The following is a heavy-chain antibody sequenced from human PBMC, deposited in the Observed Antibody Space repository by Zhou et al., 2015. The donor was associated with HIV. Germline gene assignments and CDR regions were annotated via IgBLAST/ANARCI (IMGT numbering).Heavy chain of an antibody. Sequence: QVQLVQSGAEVKKPGASVKVSCKASGYTFISYGISWVRQAPGQGLEWMGWISVYNGNTNYAQKLQGRVTMTTDTSTSTAYMELRSLRSDDTAVYYCARDGEYQLPPEVYNWFDPWGQGTLVTVSS. D-gene: IGHD2-2*01. CDR1: GYTFISYG. V-gene: IGHV1-18*01. CDR3: ARDGEYQLPPEVYNWFDP. CDR2: ISVYNGNT. J-gene: IGHJ5*02.